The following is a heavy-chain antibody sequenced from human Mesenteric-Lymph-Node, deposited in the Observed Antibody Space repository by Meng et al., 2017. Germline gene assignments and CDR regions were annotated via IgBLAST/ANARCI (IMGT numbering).Heavy chain of an antibody. CDR3: ARFPLGGDCSGGSCRPSTFDY. V-gene: IGHV3-7*01. CDR1: GFTFSSYE. J-gene: IGHJ4*02. D-gene: IGHD2-15*01. CDR2: IKQDGSEK. Sequence: GESLKISCAASGFTFSSYEMNWVRQAPGKGLEWVANIKQDGSEKYYVDSVKGQFTISRDNAKNSLYLQMNSLRAEDTAVYYCARFPLGGDCSGGSCRPSTFDYWGQGTLVTVSS.